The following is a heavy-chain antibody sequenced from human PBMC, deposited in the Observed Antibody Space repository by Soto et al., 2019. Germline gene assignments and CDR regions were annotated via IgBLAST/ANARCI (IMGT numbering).Heavy chain of an antibody. Sequence: QVQLVQSGAEVKKPGASVKVSCKASGYTLSSYGISWVRQAPGQGLEWMGWISAYNGHTKYTEKLQGRVTMTTDTSTTTVNMELRSLRSDDTAVYYCARHPDYHYSGGYYFFDYWGQGTLVTVSS. V-gene: IGHV1-18*04. CDR3: ARHPDYHYSGGYYFFDY. D-gene: IGHD3-22*01. CDR1: GYTLSSYG. J-gene: IGHJ4*02. CDR2: ISAYNGHT.